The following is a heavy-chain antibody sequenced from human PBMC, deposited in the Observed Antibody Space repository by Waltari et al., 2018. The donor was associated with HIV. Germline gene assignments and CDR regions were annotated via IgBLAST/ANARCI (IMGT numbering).Heavy chain of an antibody. CDR1: GFTFSSYW. J-gene: IGHJ4*02. CDR3: ARPIGRGQDY. CDR2: IKQDGSEK. Sequence: EVQLVESGGGLVQPGGSLRLSCAASGFTFSSYWMSWVRQAPGKGVEWVDKIKQDGSEKNDVDSVKGRFTISRENAKNSLYLQMNSLRVEDTAVYYCARPIGRGQDYWGQGTLVTVSS. V-gene: IGHV3-7*01.